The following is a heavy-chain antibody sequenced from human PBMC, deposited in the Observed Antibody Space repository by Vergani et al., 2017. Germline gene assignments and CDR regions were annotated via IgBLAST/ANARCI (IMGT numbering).Heavy chain of an antibody. CDR3: SYGMDV. CDR2: ISYDGNKK. V-gene: IGHV3-30*03. Sequence: QVQLVESGGCEVQPGRSLRLSCSAAGFPFSDYGVHWVRQAPGKGLEWVSVISYDGNKKNYADSVKGRFTVSRDISKNTLHLQLNSLRVEDTAVYFCSYGMDVWAKGPLSPSP. J-gene: IGHJ6*02. CDR1: GFPFSDYG.